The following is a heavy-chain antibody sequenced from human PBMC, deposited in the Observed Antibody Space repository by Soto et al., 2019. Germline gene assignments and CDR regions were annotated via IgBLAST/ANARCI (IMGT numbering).Heavy chain of an antibody. CDR2: IIPILGIA. CDR3: ARDGAGVRGVHDAFDI. CDR1: GGTFSSYT. V-gene: IGHV1-69*08. J-gene: IGHJ3*02. D-gene: IGHD3-10*01. Sequence: QVQLVQSGAEVKKPGSSVKVSCKASGGTFSSYTISWVRQAPGQGLEWMGRIIPILGIANYAQKFQGRVTITADKSTSTAYMELRGLRSEDTAVDYCARDGAGVRGVHDAFDIWGQGTMVTVSS.